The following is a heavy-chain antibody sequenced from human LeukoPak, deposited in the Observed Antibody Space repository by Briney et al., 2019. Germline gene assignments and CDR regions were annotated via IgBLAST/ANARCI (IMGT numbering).Heavy chain of an antibody. CDR1: GGSISSYY. CDR2: IYTSGST. J-gene: IGHJ4*02. D-gene: IGHD3-22*01. V-gene: IGHV4-4*07. CDR3: ARDGYYYDSSGYYRFDY. Sequence: SETLSLTCPVSGGSISSYYWSWIRQPAGKGLEWIGRIYTSGSTNYNPSLKSRVTMSVDTSKNQFSLKLSSVTAADTAVYYCARDGYYYDSSGYYRFDYWGQGTLVTVSS.